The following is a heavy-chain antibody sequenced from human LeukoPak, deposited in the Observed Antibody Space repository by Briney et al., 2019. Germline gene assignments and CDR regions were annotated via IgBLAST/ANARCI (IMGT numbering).Heavy chain of an antibody. Sequence: ASVKVSCKASGYTFTSYDINWVRQATGQGLEWMGWMNPNSGNTGYAQKFQGRVTMTRNTSISTAYMELSSLRSEDTAVYYCARVYCSSTSCYEAYWGQGTLVTVSS. J-gene: IGHJ4*02. CDR2: MNPNSGNT. CDR1: GYTFTSYD. V-gene: IGHV1-8*01. D-gene: IGHD2-2*01. CDR3: ARVYCSSTSCYEAY.